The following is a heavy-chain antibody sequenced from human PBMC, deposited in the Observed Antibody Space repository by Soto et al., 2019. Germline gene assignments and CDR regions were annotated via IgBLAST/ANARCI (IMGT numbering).Heavy chain of an antibody. CDR2: IIPFIGTA. CDR1: GGTFSSYA. D-gene: IGHD4-4*01. CDR3: ARVVMTTVPESYYYGMDV. J-gene: IGHJ6*02. Sequence: SVKVSCKASGGTFSSYAISWMRQAPGQGLEWMGRIIPFIGTANYAQKFQGRVTITADESTSTAYMELTSLRSEDTAVYYCARVVMTTVPESYYYGMDVWGQRTTVTVSS. V-gene: IGHV1-69*11.